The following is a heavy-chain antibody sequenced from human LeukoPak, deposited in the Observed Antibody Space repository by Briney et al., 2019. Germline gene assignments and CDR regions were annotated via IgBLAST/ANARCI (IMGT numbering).Heavy chain of an antibody. CDR3: ARDSIAFYYYYYYMDG. J-gene: IGHJ6*03. Sequence: GGSLRPSCAASGFTFSSYEMNWVRQAPGKGLEWVSYISSSGSTIYYADSVKGRFTISRDNAKNSLYLQMNSLRAEDTAVYYCARDSIAFYYYYYYMDGWGKGTTVTVSS. V-gene: IGHV3-48*03. CDR2: ISSSGSTI. CDR1: GFTFSSYE. D-gene: IGHD2/OR15-2a*01.